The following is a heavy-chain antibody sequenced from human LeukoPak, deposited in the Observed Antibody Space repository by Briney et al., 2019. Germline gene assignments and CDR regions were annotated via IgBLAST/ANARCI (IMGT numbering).Heavy chain of an antibody. CDR3: ARDNGGTAMAYYYYYYMDV. CDR2: MNPNSGNT. J-gene: IGHJ6*03. CDR1: GYTFTSYD. V-gene: IGHV1-8*01. D-gene: IGHD5-18*01. Sequence: ASVKVSCKASGYTFTSYDINWVRQATGQGLEWMGWMNPNSGNTGYAQKFQGRVTMTRNTSISTAYMELSSLRSVDTAVYYCARDNGGTAMAYYYYYYMDVWGKGTTVTISS.